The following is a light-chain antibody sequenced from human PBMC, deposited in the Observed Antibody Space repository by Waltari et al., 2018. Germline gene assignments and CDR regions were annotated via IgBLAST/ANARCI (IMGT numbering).Light chain of an antibody. CDR2: ASS. Sequence: DIQMTQSPSSVSASVGDSVTITCRASQDISSWLAWFQQKPGKAPKLLIYASSSLQSGVPSRFTGSGSGTDFILTISNLQPEDFATYFCQQGNSFPHTFGGGTKVEIK. J-gene: IGKJ4*01. CDR3: QQGNSFPHT. V-gene: IGKV1-12*01. CDR1: QDISSW.